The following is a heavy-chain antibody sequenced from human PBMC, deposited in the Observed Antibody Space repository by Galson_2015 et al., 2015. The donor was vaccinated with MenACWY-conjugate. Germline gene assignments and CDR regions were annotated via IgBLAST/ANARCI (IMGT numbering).Heavy chain of an antibody. V-gene: IGHV3-7*03. Sequence: SLRLSCAASGFIFNNYWMSWVRQVPGKGPEWVANIKQDGREKYYVDSGRGRFTISSDNAKNSLYLQMNSLRAEDTAVYYCARDLGFYCSRNDCYSPYWGQGTLVTVSS. D-gene: IGHD2-2*01. J-gene: IGHJ4*02. CDR1: GFIFNNYW. CDR3: ARDLGFYCSRNDCYSPY. CDR2: IKQDGREK.